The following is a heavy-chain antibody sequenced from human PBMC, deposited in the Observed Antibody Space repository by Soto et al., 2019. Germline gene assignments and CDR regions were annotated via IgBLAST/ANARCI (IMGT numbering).Heavy chain of an antibody. CDR2: IDPGDSDT. D-gene: IGHD6-13*01. CDR3: ARLGKLYLNWFDP. Sequence: GDSLKLSCHGSGYRFTSYWIGWVRPMPGKGLEWMGIIDPGDSDTRYSPSFQGQVTISADKSISTAYLQWSSLKASDTVMYYCARLGKLYLNWFDPWGQGTLVTVS. CDR1: GYRFTSYW. V-gene: IGHV5-51*01. J-gene: IGHJ5*02.